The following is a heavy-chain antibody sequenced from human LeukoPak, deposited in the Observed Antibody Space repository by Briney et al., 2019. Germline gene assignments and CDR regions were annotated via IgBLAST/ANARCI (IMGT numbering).Heavy chain of an antibody. CDR2: INPNSGGT. J-gene: IGHJ4*02. CDR1: GYTFTGYW. CDR3: VIHRSYFDY. Sequence: GASVKVSCKAFGYTFTGYWMHWVRQAPGQGPEWMGWINPNSGGTNYAQKFQGRVTMTRDTSISTAYMELSRLRSDDTAVYYCVIHRSYFDYWGQGTLVTVSS. D-gene: IGHD3-16*01. V-gene: IGHV1-2*02.